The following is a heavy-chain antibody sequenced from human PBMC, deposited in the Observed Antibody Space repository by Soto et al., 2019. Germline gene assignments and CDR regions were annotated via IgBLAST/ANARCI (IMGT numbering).Heavy chain of an antibody. Sequence: PGGSLRLSCAASGFTFSSYGMHWVRQAPGKGLEWVAVISYDGSNKYYADSVKGRFTISRDNSKNTLYLQMNSLRAEDTAVYYCAKDARIAARRRLSEMDVWGQGTTVTVSS. D-gene: IGHD6-6*01. CDR1: GFTFSSYG. CDR2: ISYDGSNK. V-gene: IGHV3-30*18. J-gene: IGHJ6*02. CDR3: AKDARIAARRRLSEMDV.